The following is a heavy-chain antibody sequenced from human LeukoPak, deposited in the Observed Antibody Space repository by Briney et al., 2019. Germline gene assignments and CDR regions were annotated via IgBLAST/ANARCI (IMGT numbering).Heavy chain of an antibody. Sequence: ASVKVSCKASGYTFTSYGISWVRQAPGQGLECMGWISAYNGNTNYAQKLQGRVTMTTDTSTSTAYMELRSLRSDDTAVYYCARSMFYCSSTSCYYFDYWGQGTLVTVSS. CDR1: GYTFTSYG. J-gene: IGHJ4*02. D-gene: IGHD2-2*01. CDR3: ARSMFYCSSTSCYYFDY. CDR2: ISAYNGNT. V-gene: IGHV1-18*01.